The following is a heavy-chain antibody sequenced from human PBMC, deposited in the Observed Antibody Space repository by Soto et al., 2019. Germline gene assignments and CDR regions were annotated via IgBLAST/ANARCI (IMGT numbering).Heavy chain of an antibody. J-gene: IGHJ6*02. CDR3: ARGSTGYGMDV. CDR1: CGSIISGGYY. D-gene: IGHD2-2*01. V-gene: IGHV4-31*03. Sequence: PSETLSLTCTFSCGSIISGGYYWSWIRQHPGKGLEWIGYIYYSGSTYYNPSLKSRVTISVDTSKNQFSLKLSSVTAADTAVYYCARGSTGYGMDVWGQGTTVTVSS. CDR2: IYYSGST.